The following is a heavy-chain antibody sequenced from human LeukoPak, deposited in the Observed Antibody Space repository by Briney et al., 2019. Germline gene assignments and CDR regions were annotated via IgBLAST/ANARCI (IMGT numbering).Heavy chain of an antibody. CDR2: MNPNSGNT. V-gene: IGHV1-8*01. CDR3: ARGFLEYYYGSGIYLPGYYYYYYMDV. Sequence: GASVKVSCKASGYTFTSYDINWVRQATGQGLEWMGWMNPNSGNTGYAQKFQGRVTMTRNTSISTAYMELSSLRSEDTAVYYCARGFLEYYYGSGIYLPGYYYYYYMDVWGKGTTVTISS. CDR1: GYTFTSYD. J-gene: IGHJ6*03. D-gene: IGHD3-10*01.